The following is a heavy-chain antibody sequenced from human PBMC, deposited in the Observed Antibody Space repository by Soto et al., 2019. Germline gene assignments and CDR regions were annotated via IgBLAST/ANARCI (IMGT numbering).Heavy chain of an antibody. J-gene: IGHJ4*02. CDR1: GFTFSDFA. D-gene: IGHD2-15*01. Sequence: EVQVLESGGGLVQPGGSLRLSCAATGFTFSDFAMSWVRQAPGKGLEWVSRIYGGGNGPHYADSVKGRVTISRDNSKNTLYLQMNSLRAEDTAVYYFTKMERMDPWAYSFDYWGQGTLVNVSS. V-gene: IGHV3-23*01. CDR3: TKMERMDPWAYSFDY. CDR2: IYGGGNGP.